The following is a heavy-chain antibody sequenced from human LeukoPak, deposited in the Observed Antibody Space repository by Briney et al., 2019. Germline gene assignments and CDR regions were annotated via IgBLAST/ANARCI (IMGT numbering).Heavy chain of an antibody. V-gene: IGHV4-34*01. CDR1: GGSFSGYY. CDR3: AGLYYYDSSGFDP. Sequence: SETLSLTCAVYGGSFSGYYWSWIRQPPGKGLEWIGEINHSGSTNYNPSLKSRVTISVDTSKNQFSLKLSSVTAADTAFYYCAGLYYYDSSGFDPWGQGTLVTVSS. CDR2: INHSGST. D-gene: IGHD3-22*01. J-gene: IGHJ5*02.